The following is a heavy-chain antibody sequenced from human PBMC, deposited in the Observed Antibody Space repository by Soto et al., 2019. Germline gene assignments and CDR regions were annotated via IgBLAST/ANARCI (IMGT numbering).Heavy chain of an antibody. J-gene: IGHJ5*02. CDR2: ISSSGTII. CDR1: GFTFSSYE. CDR3: ARDGIQSGEFDP. V-gene: IGHV3-48*03. D-gene: IGHD1-26*01. Sequence: PGGSLRLSCAASGFTFSSYEMNWVRQVPGKGLEWVSYISSSGTIIYYADSVKGRFTISRDNAKNSVYLQMNSLRVEDTAVYYCARDGIQSGEFDPWGQGTLVTVSS.